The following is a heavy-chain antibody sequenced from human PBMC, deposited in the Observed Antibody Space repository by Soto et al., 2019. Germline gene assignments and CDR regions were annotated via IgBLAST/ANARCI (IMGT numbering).Heavy chain of an antibody. Sequence: QVQLQESGPGLVKPSETLSLTCTVSGAAISSYYWSWIRQSLGKGLEWIGYIFNSGGANYNPTLRCRVNISRNTSENPFSLNLNLLTAADTAMYYCARGESLGLDYWGQGSLVTVFS. D-gene: IGHD7-27*01. CDR3: ARGESLGLDY. V-gene: IGHV4-59*01. J-gene: IGHJ4*02. CDR2: IFNSGGA. CDR1: GAAISSYY.